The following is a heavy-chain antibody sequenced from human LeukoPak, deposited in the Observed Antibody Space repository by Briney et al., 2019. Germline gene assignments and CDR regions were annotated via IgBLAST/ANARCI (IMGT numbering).Heavy chain of an antibody. CDR2: INYSGST. CDR1: GGSISSTSYY. D-gene: IGHD3-22*01. V-gene: IGHV4-39*07. Sequence: NTSETLSLTCTVFGGSISSTSYYWGWIRQPPGKDLEWIGSINYSGSTYYNPSLKSRVSISVDTSKNQFSLNLSSVTAADTALYYCAREDFYDGSGYYPNLFDYWGQGTLVTVSS. J-gene: IGHJ4*02. CDR3: AREDFYDGSGYYPNLFDY.